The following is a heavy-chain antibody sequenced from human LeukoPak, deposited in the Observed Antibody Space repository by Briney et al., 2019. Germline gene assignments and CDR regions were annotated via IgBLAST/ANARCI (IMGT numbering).Heavy chain of an antibody. D-gene: IGHD2-8*01. V-gene: IGHV3-48*01. CDR2: ISSSSSTI. CDR3: AKDPNGDYIGAFDT. Sequence: GGSLRLSCAASGFTFSSYSMNWVRQAPGKGLEWVSYISSSSSTIYYADSVKGRFTISRDNAKNSLYLQMNSLRAEDTAIYYCAKDPNGDYIGAFDTWGQGTKVTVSS. J-gene: IGHJ3*02. CDR1: GFTFSSYS.